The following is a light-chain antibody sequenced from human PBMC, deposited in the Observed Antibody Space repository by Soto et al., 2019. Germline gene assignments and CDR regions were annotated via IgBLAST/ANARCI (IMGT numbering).Light chain of an antibody. V-gene: IGLV2-11*02. CDR3: CSYTGRYTYV. CDR2: DVN. CDR1: SSDVGGSSY. J-gene: IGLJ2*01. Sequence: SAPTQPRPVFGPTGQVITISFTGISSDVGGSSYVSWYQQHPDKAPKIMIYDVNERPSGVPDRFSGSKSGNKASLTIYGLQAEDEADYYCCSYTGRYTYVFGGGTKLTVL.